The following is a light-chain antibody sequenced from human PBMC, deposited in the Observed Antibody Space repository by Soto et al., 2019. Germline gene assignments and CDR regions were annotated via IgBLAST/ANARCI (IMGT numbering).Light chain of an antibody. V-gene: IGLV2-8*01. J-gene: IGLJ1*01. CDR2: EVS. Sequence: QSALTQPPSASGSPGQSVTIFCTGTSSDVGGYNYVSWYQQHPGKAPKLMIYEVSKRPSGVPDRFSGSKSGNTASLTVSGLQAEDEADYYCSSYAGRSNLDVFGTGTKLTVL. CDR3: SSYAGRSNLDV. CDR1: SSDVGGYNY.